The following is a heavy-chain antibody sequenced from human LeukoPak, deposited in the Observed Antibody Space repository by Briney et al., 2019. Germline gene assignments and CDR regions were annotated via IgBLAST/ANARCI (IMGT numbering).Heavy chain of an antibody. CDR1: GLSFSDYS. J-gene: IGHJ4*02. CDR2: ISSTGNPR. CDR3: ARDPGYTSTWHY. V-gene: IGHV3-48*01. D-gene: IGHD6-13*01. Sequence: GGSLRLSCTASGLSFSDYSMNWVRQAPGKGLERVSYISSTGNPRHYAESVEGRFTISRDNAKNSLYLQMNSLGAEDTAVYYCARDPGYTSTWHYWGQGTLVTVSS.